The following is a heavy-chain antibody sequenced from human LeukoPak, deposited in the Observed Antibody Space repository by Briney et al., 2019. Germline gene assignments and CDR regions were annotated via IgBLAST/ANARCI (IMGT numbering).Heavy chain of an antibody. D-gene: IGHD2-15*01. J-gene: IGHJ4*02. V-gene: IGHV3-53*01. CDR3: AKSPVPYCSGGSCYARMNYYFDY. CDR2: IYSGGST. CDR1: GFTVSTNY. Sequence: PGGSLRLSCAASGFTVSTNYMSWVRQAPGKGLEWVSVIYSGGSTYYADSVEGRFTISRDNSKNTLYLQMNSLRAEDTAVYYCAKSPVPYCSGGSCYARMNYYFDYWGQGTLVTVSS.